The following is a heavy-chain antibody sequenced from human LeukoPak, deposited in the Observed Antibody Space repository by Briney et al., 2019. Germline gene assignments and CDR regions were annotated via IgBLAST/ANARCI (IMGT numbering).Heavy chain of an antibody. CDR2: ISGSGGST. CDR1: GSTFSSYA. Sequence: GGSRRLSCAASGSTFSSYAMRWVRQAPGKGLEWVSAISGSGGSTSYADSVKGRFTISRDNAKNSLYLQMNSLRAEDTAGYYCARDHYYGSGTQVAYFDYWGQGTLVTVSS. J-gene: IGHJ4*02. CDR3: ARDHYYGSGTQVAYFDY. V-gene: IGHV3-23*01. D-gene: IGHD3-10*01.